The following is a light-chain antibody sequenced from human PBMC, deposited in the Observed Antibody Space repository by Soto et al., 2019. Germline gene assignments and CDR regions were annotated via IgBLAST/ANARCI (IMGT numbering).Light chain of an antibody. CDR2: GTS. CDR1: QSVSSSY. J-gene: IGKJ1*01. V-gene: IGKV3-20*01. Sequence: EIVLTQSPGTLSLSPGERATLSCRASQSVSSSYLAWYQQKPGQAPRLLISGTSSRATGIPDRFSGSGSGTDFTLPISRLEPEDFAVYYCQQYGSSPRTFGHGTKVDIK. CDR3: QQYGSSPRT.